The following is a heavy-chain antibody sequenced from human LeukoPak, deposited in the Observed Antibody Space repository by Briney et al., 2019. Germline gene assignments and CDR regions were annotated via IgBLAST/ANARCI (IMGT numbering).Heavy chain of an antibody. V-gene: IGHV3-66*02. J-gene: IGHJ5*02. CDR2: LYSGGHT. D-gene: IGHD3-22*01. CDR3: ARARCDSCGYGS. CDR1: GFTVSSSF. Sequence: GGSLRLSCAASGFTVSSSFMSWVRQAPGKGLEWVAVLYSGGHTYYAGSVRGRFTISRDTSKNTLYLQMDSLRSEDTAEYYCARARCDSCGYGSWGQGTLVTVSS.